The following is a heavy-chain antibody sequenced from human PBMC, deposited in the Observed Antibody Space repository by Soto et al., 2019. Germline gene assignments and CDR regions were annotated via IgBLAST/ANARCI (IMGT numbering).Heavy chain of an antibody. CDR3: ARDRAGGGDYYYYGLDV. CDR2: IYYSGST. D-gene: IGHD3-16*01. CDR1: GGSISSYY. Sequence: SETLSLTCTVSGGSISSYYWSWIRQPPGKGLEWIGYIYYSGSTNYNPSLKSRVTISVDTSKNQFSLKLSSVTAADTAVYYCARDRAGGGDYYYYGLDVWGQGTTVTVSS. V-gene: IGHV4-59*01. J-gene: IGHJ6*01.